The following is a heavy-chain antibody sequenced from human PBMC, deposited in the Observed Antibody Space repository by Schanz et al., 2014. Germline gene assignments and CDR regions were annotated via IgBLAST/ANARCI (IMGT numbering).Heavy chain of an antibody. CDR3: ARDNYCGSGSCAY. V-gene: IGHV3-7*04. J-gene: IGHJ4*02. D-gene: IGHD3-10*01. CDR2: IKQHGNEK. CDR1: GYIFTTYA. Sequence: IQLVQSGPEVKKPGATVKVSCKASGYIFTTYAMSWVRQAPGKGLEWVANIKQHGNEKYYVDSVKGRFTISRDNAKNSMYLHMKSLRGEDTAIYYCARDNYCGSGSCAYWGQGTLXTVSS.